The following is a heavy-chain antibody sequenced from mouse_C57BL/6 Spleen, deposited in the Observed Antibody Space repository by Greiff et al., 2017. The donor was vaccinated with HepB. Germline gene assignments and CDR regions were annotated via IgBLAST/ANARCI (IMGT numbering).Heavy chain of an antibody. Sequence: EVMLVESGGGLVKPGGSLKLSCAASGFTFSDYGMHWVRQAPEKGLEWVAYISSGSSTIYYAATVKGRFTISRDNAKNTLFLQMTSLRSEDTAMYYCARPDGYYPSWFAYWGQGTLVTVSA. CDR3: ARPDGYYPSWFAY. D-gene: IGHD2-3*01. V-gene: IGHV5-17*01. CDR1: GFTFSDYG. J-gene: IGHJ3*01. CDR2: ISSGSSTI.